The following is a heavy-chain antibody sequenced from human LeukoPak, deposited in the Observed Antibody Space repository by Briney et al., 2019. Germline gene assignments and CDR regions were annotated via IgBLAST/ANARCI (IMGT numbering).Heavy chain of an antibody. V-gene: IGHV1-8*01. D-gene: IGHD3-22*01. CDR1: GYTFTNYD. CDR2: MNPNSGNT. J-gene: IGHJ4*02. CDR3: ARRYYYYDSSGYYYPDGYNY. Sequence: ASVKVSCXASGYTFTNYDINWVRQASGQGLEWMAWMNPNSGNTGYAQKFQGRVTMTRNTSISTAYMELSSLRSEDTAVYYCARRYYYYDSSGYYYPDGYNYWGQGTLVTVSS.